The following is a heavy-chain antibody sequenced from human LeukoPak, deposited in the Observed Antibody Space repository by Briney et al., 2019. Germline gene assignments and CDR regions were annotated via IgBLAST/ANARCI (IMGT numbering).Heavy chain of an antibody. Sequence: PGGSLRLSCAASGFTFSSYAMSWVRQAPGKGLEWVSAISGSGHSTFYADSVKGRFTISRDNFKNVLYLEMSSLRAEDTAVYYCAQDCWFDPWGQGTLVTVSS. CDR2: ISGSGHST. J-gene: IGHJ5*02. CDR3: AQDCWFDP. V-gene: IGHV3-23*01. CDR1: GFTFSSYA.